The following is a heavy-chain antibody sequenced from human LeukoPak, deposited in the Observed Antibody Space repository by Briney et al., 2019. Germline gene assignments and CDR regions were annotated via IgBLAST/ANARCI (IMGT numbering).Heavy chain of an antibody. CDR3: AREPGRINDY. CDR2: ISYDGSNK. Sequence: GGSLRLSCAASGFTFSSYSMNWVRQAPGKGLEWVAVISYDGSNKYYADSVKGRFTISRDNSKNTLYLQMNSLRAEDTAVYYCAREPGRINDYWGQGTLVTVSS. V-gene: IGHV3-30*03. J-gene: IGHJ4*02. D-gene: IGHD2/OR15-2a*01. CDR1: GFTFSSYS.